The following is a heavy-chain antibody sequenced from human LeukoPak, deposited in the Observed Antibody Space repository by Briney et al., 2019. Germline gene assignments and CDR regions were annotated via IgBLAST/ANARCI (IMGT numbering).Heavy chain of an antibody. V-gene: IGHV4-38-2*02. CDR2: VNHSGRT. Sequence: SETLSLTCTVSGYSISSGYYWSWIRQPPGKGLEWIGEVNHSGRTNYNPSLKSRVTISVDTSKNQFSLKLSSVTAADTAVYYCARARRIFGYYYYYMDVWGKGTTVTVSS. J-gene: IGHJ6*03. CDR3: ARARRIFGYYYYYMDV. D-gene: IGHD3-10*01. CDR1: GYSISSGYY.